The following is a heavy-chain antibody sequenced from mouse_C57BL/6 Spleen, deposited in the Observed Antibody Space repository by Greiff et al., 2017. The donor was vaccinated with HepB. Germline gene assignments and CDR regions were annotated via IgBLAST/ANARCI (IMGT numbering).Heavy chain of an antibody. J-gene: IGHJ1*03. Sequence: VQLQQSGAELVKPGASVKISCKASGYAFSSYWMNWVKQRPGKGLEWIGQIYPGDGDTNYNGKFKGKATLTADKSSSTAYMQLSSLTSEDSAVYFCARRGGSYWYFDVWGTGTTLTVSS. CDR1: GYAFSSYW. D-gene: IGHD1-1*02. CDR3: ARRGGSYWYFDV. V-gene: IGHV1-80*01. CDR2: IYPGDGDT.